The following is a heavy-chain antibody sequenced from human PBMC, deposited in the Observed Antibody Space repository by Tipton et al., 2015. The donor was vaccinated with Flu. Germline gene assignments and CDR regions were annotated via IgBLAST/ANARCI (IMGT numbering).Heavy chain of an antibody. CDR1: GGSISSGGNY. Sequence: TLSLTCTVSGGSISSGGNYWSWIRQHPGKGLEWIGDIYYSGSTYYNPSLTSRVTISVDTSRNQFSLRLNSVTAADTAVYYCARDQGIGGGLSYDYYVLDVWGQGTTVTVSS. CDR2: IYYSGST. V-gene: IGHV4-31*03. D-gene: IGHD4-23*01. CDR3: ARDQGIGGGLSYDYYVLDV. J-gene: IGHJ6*02.